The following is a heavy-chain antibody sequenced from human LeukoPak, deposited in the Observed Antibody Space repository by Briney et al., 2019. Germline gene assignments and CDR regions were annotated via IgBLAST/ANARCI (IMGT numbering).Heavy chain of an antibody. CDR2: IHPGDSSA. Sequence: KPGESLKISCKGSGYSFTNYWIGWVRQMPGKGLEWMGIIHPGDSSARYSPSLQGQVTILSDKSINTAYLQWSSLKASDTAMYYCARRQCSGGSCYYFDSWGQGTLVTVSS. CDR1: GYSFTNYW. V-gene: IGHV5-51*03. J-gene: IGHJ4*02. CDR3: ARRQCSGGSCYYFDS. D-gene: IGHD2-15*01.